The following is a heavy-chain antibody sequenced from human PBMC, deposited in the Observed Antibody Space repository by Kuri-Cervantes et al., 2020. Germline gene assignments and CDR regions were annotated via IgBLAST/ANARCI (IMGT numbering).Heavy chain of an antibody. J-gene: IGHJ5*02. D-gene: IGHD2-2*01. CDR1: GCSISSGGYY. V-gene: IGHV4-31*03. CDR3: ARVVPADRAFDP. Sequence: SETLSLTCTVSGCSISSGGYYWSWIRQHPGKGLEWIGYIYYSGGTYYNPSLKSRVTISVDTSKNQFSLKLSSVTAADTAVYYCARVVPADRAFDPWGQGTLVTVSS. CDR2: IYYSGGT.